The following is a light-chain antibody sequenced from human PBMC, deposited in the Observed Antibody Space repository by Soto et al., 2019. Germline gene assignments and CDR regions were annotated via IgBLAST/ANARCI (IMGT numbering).Light chain of an antibody. V-gene: IGKV1-5*01. CDR2: DAS. J-gene: IGKJ4*01. CDR3: QQYNTYSSLT. CDR1: QSISSW. Sequence: DIQMTQSPSTLTASVGARATITCRASQSISSWLAWYQQKLGRAPRLLIYDASSLESGVPSRFSGSGYGTEFTLTISSLQPDDFATYYCQQYNTYSSLTFGGGTKVDIK.